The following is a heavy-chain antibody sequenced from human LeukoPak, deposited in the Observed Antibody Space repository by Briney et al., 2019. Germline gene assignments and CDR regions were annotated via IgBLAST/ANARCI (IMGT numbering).Heavy chain of an antibody. V-gene: IGHV5-51*01. CDR1: GYSFTSYW. J-gene: IGHJ4*02. D-gene: IGHD4-17*01. CDR3: ARPTHDYGDVFDY. Sequence: GASLKISCKGSGYSFTSYWIGWVRQMPGKGLEWMGIIYPGDSDTRYSPSFQGQVTISADKSISTAYLQWSSLKASDTAMYYCARPTHDYGDVFDYWGQGTLVTVSS. CDR2: IYPGDSDT.